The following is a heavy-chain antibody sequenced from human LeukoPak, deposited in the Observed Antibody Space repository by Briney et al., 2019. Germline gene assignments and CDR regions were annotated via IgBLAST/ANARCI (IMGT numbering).Heavy chain of an antibody. CDR2: INHSGST. CDR3: ARGQYCSGGSCHWVH. Sequence: NSSETLSLTCAVYGGSFSGYYWSWIRQPPGKGLEWIGEINHSGSTNYNPSLKSRVTISVDTSKNQFSLKLSSVTAADTAVYYCARGQYCSGGSCHWVHWRQGTLVTVSS. J-gene: IGHJ1*01. CDR1: GGSFSGYY. D-gene: IGHD2-15*01. V-gene: IGHV4-34*01.